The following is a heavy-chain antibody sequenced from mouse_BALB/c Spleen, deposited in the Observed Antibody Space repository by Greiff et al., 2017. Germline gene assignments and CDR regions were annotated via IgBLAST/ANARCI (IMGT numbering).Heavy chain of an antibody. D-gene: IGHD1-1*01. J-gene: IGHJ2*01. V-gene: IGHV14-3*02. Sequence: VQLQQSGAELVKPGASVKLSCTASGFNIKDTYMHWVKQRPEQGLEWIGRIDPANGNTKYDPKFQGKATITADTSSNTAYLQLSSLTSEDTAVYDCSMPHYDTPLVHGGQGTTHTVPS. CDR3: SMPHYDTPLVH. CDR2: IDPANGNT. CDR1: GFNIKDTY.